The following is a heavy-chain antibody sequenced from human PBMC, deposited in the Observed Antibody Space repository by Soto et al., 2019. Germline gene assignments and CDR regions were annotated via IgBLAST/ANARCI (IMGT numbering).Heavy chain of an antibody. D-gene: IGHD3-10*01. CDR2: ISGSGGST. Sequence: VGSLRLSCAASGFTFSSYAMSWVRQAPGKGLEWVSAISGSGGSTYYADSVKGRFTISRDNSKNTLYLQMNSLRAEDTAVYYCAKRDTMVRSFDYWGQGTLVTVSS. J-gene: IGHJ4*02. CDR3: AKRDTMVRSFDY. CDR1: GFTFSSYA. V-gene: IGHV3-23*01.